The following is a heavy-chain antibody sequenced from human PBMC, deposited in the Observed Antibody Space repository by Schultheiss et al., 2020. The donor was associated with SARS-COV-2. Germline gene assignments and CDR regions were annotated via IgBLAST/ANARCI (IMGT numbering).Heavy chain of an antibody. CDR1: GYPFADYY. D-gene: IGHD3-22*01. J-gene: IGHJ6*02. CDR2: IVPRSGGT. Sequence: ASVKVSCKASGYPFADYYVHWVRQAPGQGGFEWMGWIVPRSGGTVFAQKFQGRVTMTTATSVSTVYMQLSRLTSDDTAVYYCARKSHSYYDSSGYYRGYYGMDVWGQGTTVTVSS. V-gene: IGHV1-2*02. CDR3: ARKSHSYYDSSGYYRGYYGMDV.